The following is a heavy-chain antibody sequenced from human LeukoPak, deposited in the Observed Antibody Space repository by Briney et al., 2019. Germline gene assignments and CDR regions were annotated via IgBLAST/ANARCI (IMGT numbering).Heavy chain of an antibody. V-gene: IGHV4-39*07. CDR2: IYYSGST. D-gene: IGHD6-13*01. J-gene: IGHJ6*02. CDR1: GGSISSSSYY. CDR3: ARRYSSSWYEYYYYGMDV. Sequence: SETLSLTCTVSGGSISSSSYYWGWIRQPPGKGLEWIGSIYYSGSTYYNPSLKSRVTISVDTSKNQFSLKLSSVTAADTAVYYCARRYSSSWYEYYYYGMDVWGRGTTVTVSS.